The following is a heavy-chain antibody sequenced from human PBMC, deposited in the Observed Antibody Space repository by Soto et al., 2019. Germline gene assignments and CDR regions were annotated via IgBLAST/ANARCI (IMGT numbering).Heavy chain of an antibody. Sequence: PGGSLRLSCEASGFIFSSYGMHWVRQAPGKGLEWVAVIWYDGSNKNYADSVKGRFTITRDNSKNTLYLQMNSLRAEDTAVYYCASSISWGQGPRVTVSS. V-gene: IGHV3-33*03. CDR3: ASSIS. CDR1: GFIFSSYG. CDR2: IWYDGSNK. J-gene: IGHJ5*02.